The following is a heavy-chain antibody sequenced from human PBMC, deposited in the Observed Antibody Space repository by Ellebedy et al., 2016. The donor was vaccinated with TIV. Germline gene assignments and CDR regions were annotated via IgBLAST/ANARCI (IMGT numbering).Heavy chain of an antibody. J-gene: IGHJ4*02. Sequence: AASVKVSCKTSGYTFTTYGISWVRQAPGQGLVWMAWISPYNNKTKYTPSLQDRVTMTTDRSTSTVYMELRSLRSDDTAVYYCARGGLYNFGYSHWGQGTLVTVSS. D-gene: IGHD3-22*01. CDR2: ISPYNNKT. V-gene: IGHV1-18*04. CDR3: ARGGLYNFGYSH. CDR1: GYTFTTYG.